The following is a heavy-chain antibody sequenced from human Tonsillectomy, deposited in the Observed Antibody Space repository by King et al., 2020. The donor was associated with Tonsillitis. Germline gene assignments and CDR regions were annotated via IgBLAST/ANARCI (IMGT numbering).Heavy chain of an antibody. CDR3: ARVIGDFWGRSRRLWFDP. D-gene: IGHD3-3*01. CDR2: IYYTGST. V-gene: IGHV4-59*01. J-gene: IGHJ5*02. Sequence: VQLQESGPGLVKPSETLSLTCSVSGGSISSDYWSWIRQPPEKGLEWIGYIYYTGSTNYNPSLKSRVTISVDTSKNQFSLNLTSVTAADTAVYYCARVIGDFWGRSRRLWFDPWGQGTPGTVS. CDR1: GGSISSDY.